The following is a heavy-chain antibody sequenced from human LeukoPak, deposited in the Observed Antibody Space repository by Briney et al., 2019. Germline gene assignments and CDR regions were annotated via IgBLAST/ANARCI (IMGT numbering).Heavy chain of an antibody. CDR1: GFTFSSYG. CDR2: IWYDGSNK. V-gene: IGHV3-33*01. J-gene: IGHJ2*01. Sequence: GGSLRLSCAASGFTFSSYGMHWVRQAPGKGLEWVAVIWYDGSNKYYADSVKGRFTISRDNSKNTLYLQMNSLRAEDTAVYYCAREETSSGWYRWYFDLWGRGTLVTVSS. CDR3: AREETSSGWYRWYFDL. D-gene: IGHD6-19*01.